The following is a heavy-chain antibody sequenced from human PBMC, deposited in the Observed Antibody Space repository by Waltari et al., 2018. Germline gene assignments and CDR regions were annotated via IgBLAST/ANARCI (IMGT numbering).Heavy chain of an antibody. J-gene: IGHJ4*02. D-gene: IGHD6-19*01. CDR1: GFTVSSNY. CDR2: IYSGRST. CDR3: ARALSSGWFRPLSYYFDY. Sequence: EVQLVESGGGLIQPGGSLRLSCAASGFTVSSNYMSWVRQAPGKGLGCVSVIYSGRSTYYADAVKGRFTISRDNSKNTLYLQMNSLRAEDTAVYYCARALSSGWFRPLSYYFDYWGQGTLVTVSS. V-gene: IGHV3-53*01.